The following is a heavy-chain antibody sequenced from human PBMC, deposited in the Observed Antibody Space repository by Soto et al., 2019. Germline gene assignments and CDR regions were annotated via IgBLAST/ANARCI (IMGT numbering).Heavy chain of an antibody. CDR3: ARGGRQWLVTSDFNY. V-gene: IGHV3-30*03. CDR2: VSHDGRNT. J-gene: IGHJ4*02. D-gene: IGHD6-19*01. Sequence: VQLVESGGGVVQPGRSLRLSCAASGFTFSDYAMHWVRQAPGKGLEWVAVVSHDGRNTHHADSVKGRFTISRDSSKNTVSLEITSLRAEDTAVYYCARGGRQWLVTSDFNYWGQEALVTVSS. CDR1: GFTFSDYA.